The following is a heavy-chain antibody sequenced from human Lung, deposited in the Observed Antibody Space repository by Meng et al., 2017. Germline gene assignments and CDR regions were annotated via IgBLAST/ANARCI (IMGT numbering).Heavy chain of an antibody. Sequence: VQVQQWGAGLLKPSDTLSLTCVVSGGSFSDYYWSWIRQPPGKGLEWIGEINHSGSTNYNPSLESRATISVDTSQNNLSLKLSSVTAADSAVYYCARGPTTMAHDFDYWGQGTLVTVSS. J-gene: IGHJ4*02. CDR2: INHSGST. CDR3: ARGPTTMAHDFDY. CDR1: GGSFSDYY. V-gene: IGHV4-34*01. D-gene: IGHD4-11*01.